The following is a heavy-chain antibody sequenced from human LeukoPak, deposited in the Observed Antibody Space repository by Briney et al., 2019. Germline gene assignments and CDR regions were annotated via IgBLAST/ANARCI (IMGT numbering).Heavy chain of an antibody. D-gene: IGHD2-15*01. CDR3: ARGQVSADCSGGSCYRPDS. CDR1: GYTFTNYD. J-gene: IGHJ4*02. CDR2: MNPNSGNT. Sequence: GASVKVSCKASGYTFTNYDINWVRQATGQGLEWMGWMNPNSGNTGYAQKFQGRVTMTRDTSTSTAYMELSSLTSEDTAVNYCARGQVSADCSGGSCYRPDSWGQGTLVTVSS. V-gene: IGHV1-8*01.